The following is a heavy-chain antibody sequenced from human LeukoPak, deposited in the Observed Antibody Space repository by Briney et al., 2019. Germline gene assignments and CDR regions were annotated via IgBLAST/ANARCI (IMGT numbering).Heavy chain of an antibody. V-gene: IGHV4-31*03. J-gene: IGHJ4*02. CDR3: ARNDFWSGYLDY. D-gene: IGHD3-3*01. CDR1: GGSISSGGYY. Sequence: SSETLSLTCTVSGGSISSGGYYWSWIRQHPGKGLEWIGYIYYGGSTYYNPSLKRRVTISVDTSKNQFSLKLSSVTAADTAVYYCARNDFWSGYLDYWGQGTLVTVSS. CDR2: IYYGGST.